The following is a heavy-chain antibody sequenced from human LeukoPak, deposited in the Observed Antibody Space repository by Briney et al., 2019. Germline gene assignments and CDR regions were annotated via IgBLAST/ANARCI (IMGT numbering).Heavy chain of an antibody. D-gene: IGHD3-22*01. Sequence: GGSLRLSCAASGFNFSTYRMSWVRQAPGRGLEWVSSITSTSANIYYADSVRGRFTISGDNAKNSLYLQMNSLSAEDMAVYYCVRDWGYWGQGPLVAVSS. J-gene: IGHJ4*02. V-gene: IGHV3-48*04. CDR2: ITSTSANI. CDR3: VRDWGY. CDR1: GFNFSTYR.